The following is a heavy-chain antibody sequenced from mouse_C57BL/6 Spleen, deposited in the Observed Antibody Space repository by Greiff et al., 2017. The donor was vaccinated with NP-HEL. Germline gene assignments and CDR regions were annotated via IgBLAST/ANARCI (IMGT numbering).Heavy chain of an antibody. D-gene: IGHD2-10*01. J-gene: IGHJ3*01. V-gene: IGHV5-17*01. Sequence: EVQRVESGGGLVKPGGSLKLSCAASGFTFSDYGMHWVRQAPEKGLEWVAYISSGSSTIYYADTVKGRFTISRDNAKNTLFLQMTSLRSEATAMDYCARESGAYFGFAYWGQGTLVTVSA. CDR1: GFTFSDYG. CDR3: ARESGAYFGFAY. CDR2: ISSGSSTI.